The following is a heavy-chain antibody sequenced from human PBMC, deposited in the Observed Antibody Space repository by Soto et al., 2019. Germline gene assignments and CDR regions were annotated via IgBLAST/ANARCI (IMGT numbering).Heavy chain of an antibody. CDR3: ARGLRGVIITDWFDP. CDR1: GYTFTSYG. Sequence: LKVSCKASGYTFTSYGISWVRQAPGQGLEWMGWISAYNGNTNYAQKLQGRVTMTTNTSTSTAYMELRSPRSEDTAVYYCARGLRGVIITDWFDPWGQGPLVTVSS. V-gene: IGHV1-18*04. J-gene: IGHJ5*02. D-gene: IGHD3-10*01. CDR2: ISAYNGNT.